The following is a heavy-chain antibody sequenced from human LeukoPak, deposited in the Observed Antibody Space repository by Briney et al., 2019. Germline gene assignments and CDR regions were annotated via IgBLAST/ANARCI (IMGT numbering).Heavy chain of an antibody. CDR1: GGSISSSSYY. CDR3: ASPKYYYDSSGYYYGFHGGYFYY. CDR2: INYSRNP. Sequence: SETLSLTCTVSGGSISSSSYYWGWIRQPPGKGLEWIGNINYSRNPYYNPSLKSRVTISVDTSKNQFSLKLSSVTAADTAVYYCASPKYYYDSSGYYYGFHGGYFYYWGEGTLVTVSS. V-gene: IGHV4-39*07. D-gene: IGHD3-22*01. J-gene: IGHJ4*02.